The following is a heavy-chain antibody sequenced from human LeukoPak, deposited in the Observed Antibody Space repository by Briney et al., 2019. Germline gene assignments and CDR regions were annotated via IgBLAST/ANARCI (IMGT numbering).Heavy chain of an antibody. Sequence: GGSLRLSCAASGFTFSDYYMTWIRQAPGKGLEWVSYISSSGSTTNYGDSVKGRFTISRDNAKNSLYLQMNSLRAEDTGVYYCVISSGWKGGYYFDFWGQGTLVTVSA. V-gene: IGHV3-11*04. D-gene: IGHD6-19*01. CDR3: VISSGWKGGYYFDF. J-gene: IGHJ4*02. CDR2: ISSSGSTT. CDR1: GFTFSDYY.